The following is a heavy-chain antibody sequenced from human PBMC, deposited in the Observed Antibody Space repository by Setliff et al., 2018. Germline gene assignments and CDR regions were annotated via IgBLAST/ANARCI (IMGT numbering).Heavy chain of an antibody. CDR3: AKEYVVNSFVSNSHQHYGLDV. D-gene: IGHD2-21*01. CDR1: GASLSSGSYY. J-gene: IGHJ6*02. CDR2: IYTSGAT. V-gene: IGHV4-61*02. Sequence: SETLSLTCTVYGASLSSGSYYWSWIRQSAGNGLEWIGRIYTSGATTYNPSPKSLVSISAATSKNLFSLRLKSVTAADTAVYYCAKEYVVNSFVSNSHQHYGLDVWGQGTTVTVSS.